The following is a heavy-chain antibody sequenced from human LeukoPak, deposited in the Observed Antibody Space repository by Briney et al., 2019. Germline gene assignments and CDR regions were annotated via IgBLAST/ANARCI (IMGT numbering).Heavy chain of an antibody. D-gene: IGHD2-15*01. V-gene: IGHV4-4*07. J-gene: IGHJ3*02. Sequence: SETLSLTCTVSGGSINNYYWSWIRQPAGKGLEWIGRIYTRGGTNYNPSLKSRVTMSVDTSKNQFSLKLSSVTAADTAVYYCARGRYCSADICSGGDAFDIWGQGTMVSVSS. CDR1: GGSINNYY. CDR2: IYTRGGT. CDR3: ARGRYCSADICSGGDAFDI.